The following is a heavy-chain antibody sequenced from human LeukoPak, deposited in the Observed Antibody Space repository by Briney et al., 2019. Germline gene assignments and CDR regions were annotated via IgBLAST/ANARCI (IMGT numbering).Heavy chain of an antibody. Sequence: GASVKVSCKASGYTFTCYYMHWVRQAPGQGLEGMGWINPNSGNTGYAQKFQGRVTITRNTSINTAYMELSSLRSDDTAVYYWARGRPRVGWVDFWSGYYENDAFDIWGQGTMVTVSS. J-gene: IGHJ3*02. CDR3: ARGRPRVGWVDFWSGYYENDAFDI. D-gene: IGHD3-3*01. V-gene: IGHV1-8*03. CDR1: GYTFTCYY. CDR2: INPNSGNT.